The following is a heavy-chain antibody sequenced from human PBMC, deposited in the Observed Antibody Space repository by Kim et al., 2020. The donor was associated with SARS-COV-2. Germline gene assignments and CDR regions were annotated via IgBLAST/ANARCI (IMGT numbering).Heavy chain of an antibody. CDR2: ISYDGSNK. V-gene: IGHV3-30*18. J-gene: IGHJ6*03. CDR3: AKESSYDFWSGHNYYMDV. Sequence: GGSLRLSCAASGFTFSSYGMHWVRQAPGKGLEWVAVISYDGSNKYYADSVKGRFTISRDNSKNTLYLQMNSLRAEDTAVYYCAKESSYDFWSGHNYYMDVWGKGTTVTVSS. D-gene: IGHD3-3*01. CDR1: GFTFSSYG.